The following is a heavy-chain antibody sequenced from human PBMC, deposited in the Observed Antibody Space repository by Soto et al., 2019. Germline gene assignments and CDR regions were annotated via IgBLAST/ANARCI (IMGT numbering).Heavy chain of an antibody. CDR2: ISYDGSNK. Sequence: GGSLRLSCAASGFTFSSYGMHWVRQAPGKGLEWVAVISYDGSNKYYADSVKGRFTISRDNSKNTLYLQMNGLRAEDTAVYYCAKDRVVNIVLMVYASYYYGMDVWGQGTTVTVSS. CDR1: GFTFSSYG. J-gene: IGHJ6*02. D-gene: IGHD2-8*01. CDR3: AKDRVVNIVLMVYASYYYGMDV. V-gene: IGHV3-30*18.